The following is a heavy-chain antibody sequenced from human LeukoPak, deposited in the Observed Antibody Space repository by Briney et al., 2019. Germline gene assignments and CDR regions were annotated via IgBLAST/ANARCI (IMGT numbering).Heavy chain of an antibody. D-gene: IGHD6-6*01. Sequence: GASVKVSCKASGYTFTSYGISWVRQAPGQGLEWMGWINPNSGDTNYAQRFQGRVTMTRDTSISTAYMELSRLRSDDTAVYYCARETPIAARPFDYWGQGTLVTVSS. CDR2: INPNSGDT. V-gene: IGHV1-2*02. CDR1: GYTFTSYG. CDR3: ARETPIAARPFDY. J-gene: IGHJ4*02.